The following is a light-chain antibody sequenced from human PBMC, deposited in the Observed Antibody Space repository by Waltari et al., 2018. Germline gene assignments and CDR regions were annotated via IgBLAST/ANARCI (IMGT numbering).Light chain of an antibody. J-gene: IGLJ3*02. CDR3: QSSDSTNSYRV. CDR2: KDA. V-gene: IGLV3-25*03. Sequence: SYALTQPPSVSVSPGQTARITCSGHALPKQYTYWYQQIPGQAPVLLIYKDAARPSGIPERCSGSSSGATATLTIGAVQAEDEADYFCQSSDSTNSYRVFGGGTKLTVL. CDR1: ALPKQY.